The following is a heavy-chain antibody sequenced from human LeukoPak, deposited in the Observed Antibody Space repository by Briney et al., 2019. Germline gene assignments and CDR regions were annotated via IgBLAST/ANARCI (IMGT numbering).Heavy chain of an antibody. V-gene: IGHV4-59*01. CDR3: ARGRLRWHLGYYGMDV. CDR2: IYYSGST. CDR1: GGSISSYY. J-gene: IGHJ6*02. Sequence: SETLSLTRTVSGGSISSYYWSWIRQPPGKGLEWIGYIYYSGSTNYNPSLKSRVTISVDTSKNQFSLKLSSVTAADTAVYYCARGRLRWHLGYYGMDVWGQGTTVTVSS. D-gene: IGHD4-23*01.